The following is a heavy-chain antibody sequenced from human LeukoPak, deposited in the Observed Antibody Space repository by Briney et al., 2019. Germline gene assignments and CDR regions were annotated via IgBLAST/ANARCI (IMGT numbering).Heavy chain of an antibody. J-gene: IGHJ4*02. CDR1: GFTFSSYG. CDR2: IWYDGSNK. V-gene: IGHV3-33*01. D-gene: IGHD1-26*01. Sequence: PGRSLRLSCAASGFTFSSYGMHWVRQAPGKGLEWVAVIWYDGSNKYYADSVKGRFTISRDNSKNTLYLQMNSLRAEDTAVYYCARDRWEGTFSDYWGQGTLVTVSS. CDR3: ARDRWEGTFSDY.